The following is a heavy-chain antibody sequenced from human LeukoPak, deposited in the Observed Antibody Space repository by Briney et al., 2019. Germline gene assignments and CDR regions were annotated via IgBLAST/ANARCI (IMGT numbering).Heavy chain of an antibody. J-gene: IGHJ4*02. Sequence: ASVKVSCKASGYTFTSYYMHWVRQAPGQGLEWMGIINPSGGSTSYAQKFQGGVTMTRDTSTSTVYMELSSLRSEDTAVYYCARDPPYYYDSSGYPFDYWGQGTLVTVSS. D-gene: IGHD3-22*01. V-gene: IGHV1-46*01. CDR2: INPSGGST. CDR1: GYTFTSYY. CDR3: ARDPPYYYDSSGYPFDY.